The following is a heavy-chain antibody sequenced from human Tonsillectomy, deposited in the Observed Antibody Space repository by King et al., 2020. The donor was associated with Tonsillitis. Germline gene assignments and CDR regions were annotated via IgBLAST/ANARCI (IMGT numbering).Heavy chain of an antibody. D-gene: IGHD2-8*01. Sequence: VQLVESGAEVKKPGASVKVSCKASGYTFSGYYMHWVRQAPGQGLEWMGWINPNSGGTNYAQKFQGRVTLTRDTSISTAYMELSRLRYDDTAVYYYARDYCTNGVCSWFDPWGQGTLVTVSS. CDR2: INPNSGGT. J-gene: IGHJ5*02. V-gene: IGHV1-2*02. CDR1: GYTFSGYY. CDR3: ARDYCTNGVCSWFDP.